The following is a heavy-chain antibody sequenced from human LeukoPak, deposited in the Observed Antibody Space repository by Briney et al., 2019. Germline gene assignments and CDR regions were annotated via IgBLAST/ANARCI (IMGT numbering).Heavy chain of an antibody. V-gene: IGHV1-3*04. J-gene: IGHJ4*02. CDR3: ARGIGPVAVTFDY. CDR1: GYTFTNYA. Sequence: ASVKFSCKASGYTFTNYAMHWVRQAPGQRLEWMGWINTGNDNTKYSQKFQGRVTITRDTSASTAYMELSSLRSEDTAVYYCARGIGPVAVTFDYWGQGTLVTVSS. CDR2: INTGNDNT. D-gene: IGHD6-19*01.